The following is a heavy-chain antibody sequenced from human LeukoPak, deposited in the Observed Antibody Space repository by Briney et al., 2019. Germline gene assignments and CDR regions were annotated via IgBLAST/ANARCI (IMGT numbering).Heavy chain of an antibody. J-gene: IGHJ4*02. CDR2: INAGNGNT. Sequence: GASVKVSCKASGYTFTSYAMHWVRQAPGQRLEWMGWINAGNGNTKYSQKFQGRVTITRDTSTSTAYMELRSLRSDDTAVYYCARDLYYDSSGYYYGRGYYFDYWGQGTLVTVSS. D-gene: IGHD3-22*01. CDR1: GYTFTSYA. V-gene: IGHV1-3*01. CDR3: ARDLYYDSSGYYYGRGYYFDY.